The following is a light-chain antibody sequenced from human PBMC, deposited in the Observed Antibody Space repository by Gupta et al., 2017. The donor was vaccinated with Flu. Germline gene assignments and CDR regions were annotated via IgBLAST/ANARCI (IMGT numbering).Light chain of an antibody. CDR2: DAS. Sequence: EIVLTQSPDTVSLSPGERATLSCRASQSVNSNYLARYQQKPGQAPRLLIYDASSRATGIPDRFSGSGSGTDFTLTISRLEPEDFAVYFCQQYDKSPGTFGQGTKVEVK. CDR1: QSVNSNY. V-gene: IGKV3-20*01. CDR3: QQYDKSPGT. J-gene: IGKJ1*01.